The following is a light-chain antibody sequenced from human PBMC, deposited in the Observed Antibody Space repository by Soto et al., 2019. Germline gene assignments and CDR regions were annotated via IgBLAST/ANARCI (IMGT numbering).Light chain of an antibody. V-gene: IGKV3D-15*01. CDR2: GAS. CDR3: QQYNNWPPIT. J-gene: IGKJ5*01. CDR1: QRVGSN. Sequence: EIVMTQSPATLSVSPGERATPSCRAIQRVGSNLAWSQQKPAQAPRPLIYGASTRATGIPARFSGSGSGTEFTLTISSLQSEDFAVYYCQQYNNWPPITFGQGTRLEIK.